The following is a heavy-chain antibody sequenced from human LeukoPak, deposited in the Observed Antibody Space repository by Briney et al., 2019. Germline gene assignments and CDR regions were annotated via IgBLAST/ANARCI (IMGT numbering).Heavy chain of an antibody. V-gene: IGHV3-21*01. D-gene: IGHD3-22*01. CDR1: TLSLSTYS. CDR2: ISSSSSYI. J-gene: IGHJ4*02. CDR3: ARHEYDYDSSGYSYVDY. Sequence: PGGSLRLSSLLSTLSLSTYSMNCDRQAPGKGLEWVSSISSSSSYIYYADSVKGRFTISRDNAKNSLYLQMNSLRAEDTAVYYCARHEYDYDSSGYSYVDYWGQGTLVTVSS.